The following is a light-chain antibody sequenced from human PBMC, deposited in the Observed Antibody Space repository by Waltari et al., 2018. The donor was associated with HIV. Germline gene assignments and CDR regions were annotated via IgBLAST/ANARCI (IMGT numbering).Light chain of an antibody. CDR3: SSYTTSSTLVL. CDR1: SSDIGGYNY. Sequence: QSALTQPASVSGSPGQSITISCTGTSSDIGGYNYVPWYQQPPGRAPKLMIYDVSNRPSGVSNRFSGSKSGNTASLTISGLQAEDEALYYCSSYTTSSTLVLFGGGTQLTVL. V-gene: IGLV2-14*03. J-gene: IGLJ3*02. CDR2: DVS.